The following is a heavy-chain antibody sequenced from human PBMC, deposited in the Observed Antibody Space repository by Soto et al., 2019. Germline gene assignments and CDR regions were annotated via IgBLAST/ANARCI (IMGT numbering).Heavy chain of an antibody. V-gene: IGHV4-34*01. Sequence: SETLSLTCAVYGGSFSGYYWSWIRQPPGKGLEWIGEINHSGSTNYNPSLKSRVTISVDTSKNQFSLKLSSVTAANTAVYYCAASRTSGWYVVDSGRQGGRFRSFDIWGQGTMVT. CDR3: AASRTSGWYVVDSGRQGGRFRSFDI. J-gene: IGHJ3*02. CDR1: GGSFSGYY. CDR2: INHSGST. D-gene: IGHD6-19*01.